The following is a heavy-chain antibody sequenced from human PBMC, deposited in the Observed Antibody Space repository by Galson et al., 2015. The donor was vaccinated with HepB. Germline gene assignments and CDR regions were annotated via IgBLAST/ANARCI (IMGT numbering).Heavy chain of an antibody. CDR1: GGSISSGSYY. D-gene: IGHD1-14*01. CDR3: ARDLTGNGQYYYYYYMDV. Sequence: TLSLTCTVSGGSISSGSYYWSWIRQPAGKGLEWIGRIYTSGSANYNPSLKSRVTMSVDTSKNQFSLKLSSVTAADTAVYYCARDLTGNGQYYYYYYMDVWGKGTTVTVSS. CDR2: IYTSGSA. J-gene: IGHJ6*03. V-gene: IGHV4-61*02.